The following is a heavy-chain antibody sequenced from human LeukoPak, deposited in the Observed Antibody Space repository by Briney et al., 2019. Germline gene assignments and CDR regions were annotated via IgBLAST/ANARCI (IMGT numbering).Heavy chain of an antibody. D-gene: IGHD6-13*01. V-gene: IGHV1-2*07. J-gene: IGHJ5*02. CDR1: GYTFTFYY. CDR3: ARVGRSSSWYRYWFDH. Sequence: GSVTVSFTSSGYTFTFYYMHWVRQAPGQGREWVGWINPNSGGTNYAHKFQGRVTMTMDTSISTAYMELSRLRSDDTAVYYCARVGRSSSWYRYWFDHWGQGTLVTVSS. CDR2: INPNSGGT.